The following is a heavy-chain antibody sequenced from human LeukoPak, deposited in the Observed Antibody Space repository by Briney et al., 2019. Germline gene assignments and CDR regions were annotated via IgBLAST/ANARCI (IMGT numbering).Heavy chain of an antibody. V-gene: IGHV1-46*01. CDR2: INPSGGST. Sequence: ASVKVSCKASGYTFASYYVHWVRQAPGQGLEWMGIINPSGGSTSYAQKFQGRVTMTRDTSTSTVYMELSSLRSEDTAVYYCARDSPPEDIVLMAEGNYYYYYYGMDVWGQGTTVTVSS. CDR1: GYTFASYY. J-gene: IGHJ6*02. D-gene: IGHD2-8*01. CDR3: ARDSPPEDIVLMAEGNYYYYYYGMDV.